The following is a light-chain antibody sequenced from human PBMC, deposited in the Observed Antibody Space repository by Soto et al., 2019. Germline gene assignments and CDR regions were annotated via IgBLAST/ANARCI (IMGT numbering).Light chain of an antibody. J-gene: IGKJ3*01. V-gene: IGKV3-11*01. CDR1: QSVSSY. Sequence: EIVLTQSPATLSLSPGERATLSCRASQSVSSYLAWYQQKPGQAPRLLIYDASNRATGITARFSGSGSGTDFPLSIRSLEPEDFSVYYCQQCRNWHRFTFGPGTKVDIK. CDR2: DAS. CDR3: QQCRNWHRFT.